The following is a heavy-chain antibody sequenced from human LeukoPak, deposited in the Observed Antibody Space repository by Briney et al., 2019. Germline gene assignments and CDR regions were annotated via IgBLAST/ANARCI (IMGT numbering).Heavy chain of an antibody. CDR1: GITLSNYG. CDR3: AKRGVVIRVILVGFHKEAYYFDS. CDR2: ISGSGGGT. V-gene: IGHV3-23*01. Sequence: GGSLRLSCAVSGITLSNYGMSWVRQATGKGLEWVAGISGSGGGTSYADSVKGRFTITRDNSKNTLHLQMNSLRAEDTAVYFCAKRGVVIRVILVGFHKEAYYFDSWGQGALVTVSS. D-gene: IGHD3-22*01. J-gene: IGHJ4*02.